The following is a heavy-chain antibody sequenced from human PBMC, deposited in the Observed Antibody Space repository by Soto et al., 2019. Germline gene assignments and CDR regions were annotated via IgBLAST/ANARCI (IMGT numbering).Heavy chain of an antibody. Sequence: QVQLVESGGGLVKPGGSLRLSCAASGFTFSDYYMSWIRQAPGKGLEWVSYISSSGSTIYYADSVKGRFTISRDNAKNSLYLQRNSLRAEDSAVYYCARDPQYNCNEASDAFDIWGQGTMVTVSS. CDR1: GFTFSDYY. D-gene: IGHD1-20*01. CDR2: ISSSGSTI. V-gene: IGHV3-11*01. J-gene: IGHJ3*02. CDR3: ARDPQYNCNEASDAFDI.